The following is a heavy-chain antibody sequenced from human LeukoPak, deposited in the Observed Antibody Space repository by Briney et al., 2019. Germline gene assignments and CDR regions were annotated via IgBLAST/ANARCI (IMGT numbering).Heavy chain of an antibody. V-gene: IGHV1-24*01. CDR3: ATTQLVEPTHINFYYYMDV. Sequence: ASVKVSCKVSGYTLTELSMHWVRQAPGKGLEWMGSFDPEDNKAIYAQKFQGRVTVTEDTSADTAYMELSSLRADDTALYYCATTQLVEPTHINFYYYMDVWGKGTTVTVSS. CDR1: GYTLTELS. J-gene: IGHJ6*03. D-gene: IGHD1-14*01. CDR2: FDPEDNKA.